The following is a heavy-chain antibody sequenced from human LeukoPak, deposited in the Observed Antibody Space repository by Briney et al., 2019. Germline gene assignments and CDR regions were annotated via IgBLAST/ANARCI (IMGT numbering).Heavy chain of an antibody. CDR2: IIPILGIA. J-gene: IGHJ4*02. D-gene: IGHD6-19*01. CDR1: GGTFSSYA. CDR3: ARSCRSRDSTGSGCLFDY. V-gene: IGHV1-69*04. Sequence: SVKVSCKASGGTFSSYAISWVRQAPGQGLEWMGRIIPILGIANYAQKFQGRVTITADKSTSTAYMELSSLRSEDTAVYHCARSCRSRDSTGSGCLFDYWGQGTLVTVSS.